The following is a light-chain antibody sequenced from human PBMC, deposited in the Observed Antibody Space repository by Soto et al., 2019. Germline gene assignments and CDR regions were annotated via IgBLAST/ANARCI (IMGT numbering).Light chain of an antibody. V-gene: IGKV3-20*01. Sequence: EIVLTQSRGTLSLSPGERATLSCRASQSVRSSYLAWYQQKPGQAPRLLIYGASTRATGIPDRFSGSGSGTDFTLTISRLEPEDFAVYFCQQYGSSPRTFGQGTKV. CDR3: QQYGSSPRT. CDR1: QSVRSSY. CDR2: GAS. J-gene: IGKJ1*01.